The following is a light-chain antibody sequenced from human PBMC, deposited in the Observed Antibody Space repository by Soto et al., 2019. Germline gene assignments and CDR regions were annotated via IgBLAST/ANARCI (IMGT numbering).Light chain of an antibody. V-gene: IGKV1-5*01. CDR2: AAS. J-gene: IGKJ1*01. Sequence: DIPMTQSPSTLSAYVGDTVTVPCRASQSVSGWLAWYQQKPGKAPELLIYAASTLQSGVPSRFSGSGSGTDFTLTISCLQSEDFTTYYCQQYYSFPRPFGQVAKVAI. CDR1: QSVSGW. CDR3: QQYYSFPRP.